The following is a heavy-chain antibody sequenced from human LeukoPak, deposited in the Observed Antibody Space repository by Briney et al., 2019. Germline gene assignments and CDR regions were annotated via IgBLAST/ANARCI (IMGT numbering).Heavy chain of an antibody. CDR1: GYTLTELS. D-gene: IGHD5-12*01. J-gene: IGHJ2*01. Sequence: ASVKVSCKVSGYTLTELSMHWVRQAPGKGLEWMGGFDPEDGETIYAQKFQGRVTMTEDTSTDTAYMELSSLRSEDTAVYYCATRYSGYDYFWYFDLWGRGTLVTVSS. V-gene: IGHV1-24*01. CDR2: FDPEDGET. CDR3: ATRYSGYDYFWYFDL.